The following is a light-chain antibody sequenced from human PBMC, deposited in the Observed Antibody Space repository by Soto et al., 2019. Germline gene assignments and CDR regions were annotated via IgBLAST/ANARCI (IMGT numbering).Light chain of an antibody. V-gene: IGKV1-5*01. J-gene: IGKJ4*01. CDR3: QQYNGSPLT. CDR1: QTLRTW. CDR2: DVS. Sequence: DIQMTQSPSTLSASVGDRVTITCRASQTLRTWLAWYQQKPGKAPKLLIYDVSILQSGVPSRFSDSGSGTEFTLTISSLQPDDFATYFCQQYNGSPLTFGGGTKVEFK.